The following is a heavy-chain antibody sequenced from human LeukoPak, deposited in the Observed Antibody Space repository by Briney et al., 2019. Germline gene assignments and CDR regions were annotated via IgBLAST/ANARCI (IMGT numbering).Heavy chain of an antibody. D-gene: IGHD1-26*01. Sequence: GGSLRLSCGASGFTFSSYWMHWVRQAPGKGLVWGSRVKSDGSVTGYADSVEGRFTIPRDNAKNTLFLQMNSLRAEDTAVYYCARSWGGELLNWGQGTLVTVSS. J-gene: IGHJ4*02. V-gene: IGHV3-74*01. CDR2: VKSDGSVT. CDR3: ARSWGGELLN. CDR1: GFTFSSYW.